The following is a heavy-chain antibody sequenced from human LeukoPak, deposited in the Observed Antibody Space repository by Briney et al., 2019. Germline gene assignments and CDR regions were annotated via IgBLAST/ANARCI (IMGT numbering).Heavy chain of an antibody. D-gene: IGHD6-19*01. J-gene: IGHJ6*02. Sequence: GGSLRLSCAASGFTFSSYGMHWVRQAPGKGLEWVAVIWYDGSNKYYADSVKGRFTISRDNSKNTLYLQMNSLRAEDTAVYYCARVIGSSGWYGYYYYGMDVWGQGTTVTVSS. CDR3: ARVIGSSGWYGYYYYGMDV. CDR2: IWYDGSNK. V-gene: IGHV3-33*08. CDR1: GFTFSSYG.